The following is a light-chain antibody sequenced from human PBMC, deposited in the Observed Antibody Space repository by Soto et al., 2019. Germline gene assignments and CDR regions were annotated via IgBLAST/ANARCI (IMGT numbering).Light chain of an antibody. J-gene: IGKJ1*01. V-gene: IGKV1-5*03. CDR3: QHYNSYSEA. CDR1: QTISSW. CDR2: KAS. Sequence: DIQMPQSPSTLHGSVGDRVTITCRASQTISSWLAWYQQKPGKAPRLLIYKASTLKSGVPSRFSGSGSGTEFTLTISSLQPDDFATYYCQHYNSYSEAFGQGTKVDIK.